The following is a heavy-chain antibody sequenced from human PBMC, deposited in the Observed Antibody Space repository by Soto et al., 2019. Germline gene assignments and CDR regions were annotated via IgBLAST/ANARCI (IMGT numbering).Heavy chain of an antibody. D-gene: IGHD3-10*01. CDR1: GFSFSTYW. CDR3: AGGGHAGAGIYYLGD. V-gene: IGHV3-74*01. Sequence: EVQLVESGGGLVQSGGSLRLSCTASGFSFSTYWMHWVRQAPGKGLVWISRIKGDGSITNYADSVRGRFTISRDNAKNTLYLHVSSLRDEDTAVYYCAGGGHAGAGIYYLGDWGQGTLVTVSS. CDR2: IKGDGSIT. J-gene: IGHJ4*02.